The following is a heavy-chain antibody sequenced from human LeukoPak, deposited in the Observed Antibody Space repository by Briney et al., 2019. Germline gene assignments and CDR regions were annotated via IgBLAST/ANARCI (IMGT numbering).Heavy chain of an antibody. Sequence: SETLSLTCTVSGGSISSYYWSWIRQPAGKGLEWIGRIYTSGSTNYNPSLKSRVTMSVDPSKNQFSLKLSSVTAADTAVYYCASRPRGYSYGLSAFDIWGQGTMVTVSS. J-gene: IGHJ3*02. CDR2: IYTSGST. D-gene: IGHD5-18*01. CDR3: ASRPRGYSYGLSAFDI. CDR1: GGSISSYY. V-gene: IGHV4-4*07.